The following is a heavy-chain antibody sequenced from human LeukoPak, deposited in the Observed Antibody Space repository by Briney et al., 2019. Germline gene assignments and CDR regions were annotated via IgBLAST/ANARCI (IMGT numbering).Heavy chain of an antibody. V-gene: IGHV3-11*05. J-gene: IGHJ3*02. CDR1: GFTFSDYS. D-gene: IGHD6-13*01. CDR3: AREYISSAGRNVFDI. Sequence: GESLRLSCAGSGFTFSDYSMSWIRQAPGKGLEWVSYMSGSSIYTNYADSVKGRFTISRDNAKRSLYLQMKSLRAEDTAVYYCAREYISSAGRNVFDIWGQGTMVT. CDR2: MSGSSIYT.